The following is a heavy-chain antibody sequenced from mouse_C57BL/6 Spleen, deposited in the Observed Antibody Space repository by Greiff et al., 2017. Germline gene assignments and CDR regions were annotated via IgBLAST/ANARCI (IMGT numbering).Heavy chain of an antibody. CDR1: GYTFTDYE. J-gene: IGHJ4*01. D-gene: IGHD2-12*01. V-gene: IGHV1-15*01. CDR2: IDPETGGT. CDR3: TRDDGYAMDD. Sequence: QVQLQQSGAELVRPGASVTLSCKASGYTFTDYEMHWVKQTPVHGLEWIGAIDPETGGTAYNQKFKGKAILTADKSSSTAYMELRSLTSEDSAVYYCTRDDGYAMDDWGQGTSVTVSS.